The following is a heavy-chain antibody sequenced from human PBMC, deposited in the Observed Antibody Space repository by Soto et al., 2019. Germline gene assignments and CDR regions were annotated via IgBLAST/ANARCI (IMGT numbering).Heavy chain of an antibody. Sequence: ASVKVSCKASGYTFTSYYMHWVRQAPGQGLEWMGIINPSGGSTSYAQKFQGRVTMTRDTSTSTVYMELSSLRSEDTAVYYCARVPTGVPTVTTFPTFFDYWGQGTLVTVSS. CDR3: ARVPTGVPTVTTFPTFFDY. CDR2: INPSGGST. V-gene: IGHV1-46*03. CDR1: GYTFTSYY. D-gene: IGHD4-17*01. J-gene: IGHJ4*02.